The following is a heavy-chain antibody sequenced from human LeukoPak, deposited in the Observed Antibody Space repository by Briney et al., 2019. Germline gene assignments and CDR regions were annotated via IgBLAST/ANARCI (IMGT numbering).Heavy chain of an antibody. CDR1: GGSISTYY. D-gene: IGHD3-16*02. V-gene: IGHV4-4*07. CDR3: ARDIVLPARFDP. Sequence: SETLSLTCTVSGGSISTYYWTWIRQPAGKGLGWIGRIYISGSTNYNPSLKSRVTMSVDTSKNQFSLKLTSVTAADTAVYYCARDIVLPARFDPWGQGTLVTVSS. J-gene: IGHJ5*02. CDR2: IYISGST.